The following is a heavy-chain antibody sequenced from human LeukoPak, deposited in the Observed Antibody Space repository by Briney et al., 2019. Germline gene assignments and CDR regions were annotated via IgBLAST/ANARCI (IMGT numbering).Heavy chain of an antibody. V-gene: IGHV3-23*01. D-gene: IGHD3-9*01. CDR3: AKGLFDWLSDSDC. J-gene: IGHJ4*02. CDR2: IRGSGGTT. Sequence: GGSLRLSCAASRLIFSTYWMSWVRQAPGKGLEWVSAIRGSGGTTYYADSVKGRFTISRDNSKDTLYLQMNSLRAEDTAVYYCAKGLFDWLSDSDCWGQGTLVTVSS. CDR1: RLIFSTYW.